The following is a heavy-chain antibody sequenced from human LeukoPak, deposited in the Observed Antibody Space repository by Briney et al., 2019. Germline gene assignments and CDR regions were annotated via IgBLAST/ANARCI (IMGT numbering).Heavy chain of an antibody. CDR1: GFTVSSNY. V-gene: IGHV3-53*01. J-gene: IGHJ4*02. Sequence: GGSLRLSCAASGFTVSSNYMSWVRQDPGKGLEWVSVIYSGGSTYYADSLKGRFTISRDNSKNTLYLQMNSLRAEDTAVYYCARGGRPYCINGVCYSSGPWGFDYWGQGTLVTVSS. CDR2: IYSGGST. CDR3: ARGGRPYCINGVCYSSGPWGFDY. D-gene: IGHD2-8*01.